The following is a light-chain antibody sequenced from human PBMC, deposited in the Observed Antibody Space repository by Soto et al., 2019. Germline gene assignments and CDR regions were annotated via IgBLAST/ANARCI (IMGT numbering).Light chain of an antibody. CDR3: SSYTTSNSWV. J-gene: IGLJ3*02. CDR2: EVI. V-gene: IGLV2-14*01. Sequence: QSALTQPASVSGSPGQSITISCTGTNSDIGAYKYVSWYQQYPGKAPKLIIYEVINRPSGVSNRFSGSKSAISASLTISGLQAEDESLYYCSSYTTSNSWVFGGGTKVTVL. CDR1: NSDIGAYKY.